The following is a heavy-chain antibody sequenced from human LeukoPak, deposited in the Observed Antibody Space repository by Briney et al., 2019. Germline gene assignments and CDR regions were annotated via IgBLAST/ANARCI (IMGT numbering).Heavy chain of an antibody. D-gene: IGHD1-1*01. CDR2: ISMNVQTT. V-gene: IGHV3-64D*06. Sequence: GGSLRLSCSASGFTFTSHVMHWVREAPGKGRQYVSGISMNVQTTYYAGSVKGRFTISRDSSKNTVYLQMNSLTAEDTAVYYCVREGLERRTNLDYWGQGTLVSVSS. CDR1: GFTFTSHV. CDR3: VREGLERRTNLDY. J-gene: IGHJ4*02.